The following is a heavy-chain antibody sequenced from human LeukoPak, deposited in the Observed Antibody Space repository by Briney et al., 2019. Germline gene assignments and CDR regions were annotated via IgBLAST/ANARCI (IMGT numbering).Heavy chain of an antibody. D-gene: IGHD2-8*01. J-gene: IGHJ4*02. CDR3: ARGPRRQYCTNGVCQPVLFFDY. V-gene: IGHV4-34*01. CDR2: INHSGST. CDR1: GFTVSSNY. Sequence: GSLRLSCAASGFTVSSNYMSWVRQPPGKGLEWIGEINHSGSTNYNPSLKSRVTISVDTSKNQFSLKLSSVTAADTAVYYCARGPRRQYCTNGVCQPVLFFDYWGQGTLVTVSS.